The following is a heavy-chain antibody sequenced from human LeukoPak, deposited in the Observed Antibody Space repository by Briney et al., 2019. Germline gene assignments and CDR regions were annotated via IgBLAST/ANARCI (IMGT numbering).Heavy chain of an antibody. CDR1: GGSISSYY. Sequence: SETLSLTCTVSGGSISSYYWSWIRQPPGKGLEWIGYIYYSGSTNYNPSLKSRVTISVDTSKNQFSLKLSSVTAADTAVYYRARDPHYTDAFDIWGQGTMVTVSS. CDR2: IYYSGST. J-gene: IGHJ3*02. V-gene: IGHV4-59*01. D-gene: IGHD3-10*01. CDR3: ARDPHYTDAFDI.